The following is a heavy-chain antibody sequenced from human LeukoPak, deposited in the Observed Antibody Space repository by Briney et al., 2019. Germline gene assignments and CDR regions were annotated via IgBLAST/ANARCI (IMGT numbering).Heavy chain of an antibody. CDR2: INHSGST. J-gene: IGHJ4*02. Sequence: SETLSLTCAVYGGSFSGYSWSWIRQPPGKRLEWIGEINHSGSTNYNPSLKSRVTISVDTSKNQFSLKLSSVTAADTAVYYCARRLVYDYVWGSYRYDFDYWGQGTLVTVSS. V-gene: IGHV4-34*01. CDR3: ARRLVYDYVWGSYRYDFDY. D-gene: IGHD3-16*02. CDR1: GGSFSGYS.